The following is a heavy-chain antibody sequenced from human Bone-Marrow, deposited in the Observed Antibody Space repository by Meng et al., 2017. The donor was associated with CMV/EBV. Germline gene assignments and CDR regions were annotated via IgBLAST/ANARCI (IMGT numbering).Heavy chain of an antibody. V-gene: IGHV4-34*01. D-gene: IGHD2-2*03. CDR3: ARVFGYCSSTSCLSPFYYYYGMDV. Sequence: SETLSLTCAVYGGSFSGYYWSWIRQPPGKGLEWIGEINHSGSTNYNPSLKSRVTISVDTSKNQFSLKLSSVTAADTAVYYCARVFGYCSSTSCLSPFYYYYGMDVWGQGNTVTV. CDR2: INHSGST. CDR1: GGSFSGYY. J-gene: IGHJ6*02.